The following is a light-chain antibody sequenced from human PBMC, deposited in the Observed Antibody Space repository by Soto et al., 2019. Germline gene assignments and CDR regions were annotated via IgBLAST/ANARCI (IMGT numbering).Light chain of an antibody. CDR2: SNN. CDR1: SSNIGSNT. J-gene: IGLJ2*01. V-gene: IGLV1-44*01. Sequence: QSVLTQPPSASGTPGQRVTISCSGSSSNIGSNTVNWYQQLPGTAPKLLIYSNNQRPSGVPDRFSGSKSGTSASLAISGLQSEDEADYYCAAGDDSLKGVFGGGTKLTVL. CDR3: AAGDDSLKGV.